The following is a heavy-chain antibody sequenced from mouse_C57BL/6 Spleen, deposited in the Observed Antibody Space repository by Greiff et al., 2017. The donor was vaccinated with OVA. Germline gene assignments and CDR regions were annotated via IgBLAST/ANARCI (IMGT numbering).Heavy chain of an antibody. CDR1: GYTFTSYW. CDR3: AREDYYGSSYSFAY. D-gene: IGHD1-1*01. Sequence: QVQLQQPGAELVKPGASVKLSCKASGYTFTSYWMHWVKQRPGQGLEWIGMIHPNSGSTNYNEKFKSKATLTVDKSSSTACMQLSSLTSEDSAVYYCAREDYYGSSYSFAYWGQGTLVTVSA. J-gene: IGHJ3*01. V-gene: IGHV1-64*01. CDR2: IHPNSGST.